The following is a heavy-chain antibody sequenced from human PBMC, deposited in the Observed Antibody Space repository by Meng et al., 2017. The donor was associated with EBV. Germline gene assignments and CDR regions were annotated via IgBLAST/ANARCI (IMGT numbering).Heavy chain of an antibody. D-gene: IGHD6-19*01. CDR1: GYTFTGYY. V-gene: IGHV1-2*06. CDR3: ARVGIAVAGTGDY. J-gene: IGHJ4*02. Sequence: QVQLVQSGAEVKKPGASLTVSCTSSGYTFTGYYMHWVRQPPGQGPEWMGRINPNSGGTNYAKKFQGRVTMTRDTSISTAYMELSRLRSDDTAVYYCARVGIAVAGTGDYWGQGTLVTVSS. CDR2: INPNSGGT.